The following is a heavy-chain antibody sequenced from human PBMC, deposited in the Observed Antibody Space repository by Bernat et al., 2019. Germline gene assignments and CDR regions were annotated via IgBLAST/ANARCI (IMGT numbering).Heavy chain of an antibody. Sequence: EVQLVESGGGLTQPGGSLRLSCAASGFIVSSKYTTWVRQAPGKGLEWVSVTYSTGDTYYADSVKGRFTISRDNSKNTLYLQMSSLRAEDTAVYYCASEIAVAGFVSFDYWGRGTLVTVSS. CDR1: GFIVSSKY. CDR3: ASEIAVAGFVSFDY. CDR2: TYSTGDT. V-gene: IGHV3-53*01. D-gene: IGHD6-19*01. J-gene: IGHJ4*02.